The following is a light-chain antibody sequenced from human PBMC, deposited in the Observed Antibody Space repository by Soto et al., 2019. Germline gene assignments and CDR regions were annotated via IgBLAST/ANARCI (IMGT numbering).Light chain of an antibody. CDR2: GVS. CDR1: QSVSNSF. CDR3: QQYSSLPHT. Sequence: ESVLTQSPATLSLSPGERATLSCRASQSVSNSFFAWYQQKPGQAPRLLIYGVSSRATGIPDRFSGSGSGTDFTHTISRLEPEDFVVYYCQQYSSLPHTFGQGTKLEVK. V-gene: IGKV3-20*01. J-gene: IGKJ2*01.